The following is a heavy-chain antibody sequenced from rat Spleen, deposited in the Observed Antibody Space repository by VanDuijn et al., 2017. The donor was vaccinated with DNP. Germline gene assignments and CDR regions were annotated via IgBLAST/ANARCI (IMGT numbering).Heavy chain of an antibody. D-gene: IGHD4-2*01. J-gene: IGHJ2*01. CDR1: GYSITDNY. V-gene: IGHV3-1*01. CDR2: ISYSGRT. CDR3: ARRRIPANYFDY. Sequence: EVQLQESGPGLVKPSQSLSLTCSVTGYSITDNYWGWIRKFPGSKMEYIGHISYSGRTNYNPSFKSRISITRDTSNKQLFLQLNSINTENTATYYCARRRIPANYFDYWGQGVMVTDSS.